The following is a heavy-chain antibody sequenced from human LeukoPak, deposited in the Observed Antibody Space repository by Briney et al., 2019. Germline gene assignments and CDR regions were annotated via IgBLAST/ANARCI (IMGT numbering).Heavy chain of an antibody. CDR3: ARGTIAAANNWFDP. V-gene: IGHV4-39*01. Sequence: SETLSLTCTVSGGSISSSSYYWGWICQPPGKGLEWIGSIYYSGSTYYNPSLKSRVTISVDTSKNQFSLKLSSVTAADTAVYYCARGTIAAANNWFDPWGQGTLVTVSS. D-gene: IGHD6-13*01. CDR2: IYYSGST. J-gene: IGHJ5*02. CDR1: GGSISSSSYY.